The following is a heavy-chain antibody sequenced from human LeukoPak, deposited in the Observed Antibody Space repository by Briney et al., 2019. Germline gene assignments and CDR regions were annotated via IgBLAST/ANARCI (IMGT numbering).Heavy chain of an antibody. J-gene: IGHJ3*02. CDR1: GGSISSYY. CDR2: IYYSGST. Sequence: PSETLSLTCTVSGGSISSYYWSWIRQPPGKGLEWIGYIYYSGSTNYNPSLKSRVTISVDTSKNQFSLKLSSVTAADTAVYYCARHLKEGYSSGWFAFAIWGQGTMVTVSS. D-gene: IGHD6-19*01. V-gene: IGHV4-59*08. CDR3: ARHLKEGYSSGWFAFAI.